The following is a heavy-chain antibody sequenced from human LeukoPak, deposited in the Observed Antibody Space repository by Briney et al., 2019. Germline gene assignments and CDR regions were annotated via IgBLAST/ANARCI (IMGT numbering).Heavy chain of an antibody. Sequence: PSETLSLTCAVYGGSFSGYYWSRIRQPPGKGLEWIGYIYYSGSTNYNPSLKSRVTISVDTSKNQFSLKLSSVTAADTAVYYCAATTTVTTLDYWGQGTLVTVSS. J-gene: IGHJ4*02. CDR2: IYYSGST. CDR3: AATTTVTTLDY. CDR1: GGSFSGYY. D-gene: IGHD4-17*01. V-gene: IGHV4-59*01.